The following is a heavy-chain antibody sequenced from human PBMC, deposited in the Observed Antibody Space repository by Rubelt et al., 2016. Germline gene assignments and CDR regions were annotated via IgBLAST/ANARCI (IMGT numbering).Heavy chain of an antibody. Sequence: GGSLRLSCAASGFTFSNAWMTWVRQAPGKGLEWVGRIKRKSDVGTTDYAAPVKGRFTISRDDSKNTLYLQMNNLKTEDTAVYYCTSSKTGVLYWGQGTTVTVSS. CDR1: GFTFSNAW. J-gene: IGHJ6*02. CDR3: TSSKTGVLY. V-gene: IGHV3-15*01. D-gene: IGHD3-10*01. CDR2: IKRKSDVGTT.